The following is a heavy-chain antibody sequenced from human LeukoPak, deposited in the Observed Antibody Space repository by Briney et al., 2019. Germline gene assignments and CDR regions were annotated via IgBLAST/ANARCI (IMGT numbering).Heavy chain of an antibody. CDR3: AKDIGSSSWLEGPGY. D-gene: IGHD6-13*01. J-gene: IGHJ4*02. Sequence: GGSLRLSCAASGFTVSRNYMSWVRQAPGKGLEWVSGISWNSGSIGYADSVKGRFTISRDNAKNSLYLQMNSLRAEDTALYYCAKDIGSSSWLEGPGYWGQGTLVTVSS. CDR2: ISWNSGSI. V-gene: IGHV3-9*01. CDR1: GFTVSRNY.